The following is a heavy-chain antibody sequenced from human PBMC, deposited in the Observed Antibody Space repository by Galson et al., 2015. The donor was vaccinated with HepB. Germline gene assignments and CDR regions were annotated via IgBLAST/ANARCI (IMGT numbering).Heavy chain of an antibody. CDR2: INQDGSEK. CDR3: AAAVAGNGFEY. J-gene: IGHJ4*02. D-gene: IGHD6-19*01. V-gene: IGHV3-7*03. CDR1: GFTFITYW. Sequence: SLRLSCAASGFTFITYWMTWVRQAPGKGLEWVANINQDGSEKYYVGSVKGRFTISRDSAKNSLYLQMNSLRAEDTAVYYCAAAVAGNGFEYWGQGTLVTVSS.